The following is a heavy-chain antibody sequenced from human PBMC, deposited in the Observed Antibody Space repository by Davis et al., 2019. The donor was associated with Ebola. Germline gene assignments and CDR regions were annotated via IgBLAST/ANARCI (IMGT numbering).Heavy chain of an antibody. CDR1: GGTFSSYA. J-gene: IGHJ6*02. D-gene: IGHD3-3*01. CDR2: IIPIFGTA. Sequence: SVKVSCKASGGTFSSYAISWVRQAPGQGLEWMGGIIPIFGTANYAQKFQGRVTITADESTSTAYMELSSLRSEDTAVYYCARVSNYDFWSGYYSGYYYYGMDVWGQGTTVTVSS. V-gene: IGHV1-69*13. CDR3: ARVSNYDFWSGYYSGYYYYGMDV.